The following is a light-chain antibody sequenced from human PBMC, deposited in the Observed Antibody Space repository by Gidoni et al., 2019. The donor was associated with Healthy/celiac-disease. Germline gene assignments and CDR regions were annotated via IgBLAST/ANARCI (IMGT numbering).Light chain of an antibody. CDR3: QQYNNWPPLT. V-gene: IGKV3-15*01. CDR1: QSVSSN. Sequence: EIVMTQSPATLSASPGERATLSCRASQSVSSNFAWYQQKPGQAPRLLIYGASTRATGIPARFSGSGSGTEFTLTISSLQSEDFAVYYCQQYNNWPPLTFGGGTKVEIK. J-gene: IGKJ4*01. CDR2: GAS.